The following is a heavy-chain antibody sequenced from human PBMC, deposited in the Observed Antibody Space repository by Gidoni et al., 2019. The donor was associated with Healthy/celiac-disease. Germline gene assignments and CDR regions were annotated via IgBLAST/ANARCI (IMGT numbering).Heavy chain of an antibody. CDR3: AKGRSSSSLDDAFDI. V-gene: IGHV3-30*18. CDR2: ISYDGSNK. CDR1: GLPFSSCG. J-gene: IGHJ3*02. Sequence: QVQLVESGGGVVKPGRSLRLSWAASGLPFSSCGMHWVRQAPGKGLEWVAVISYDGSNKYYADSVKGRFTISRDNSKNTLYLQMNSLRAEDTAVYYCAKGRSSSSLDDAFDIWGQGTMVTVSS. D-gene: IGHD6-6*01.